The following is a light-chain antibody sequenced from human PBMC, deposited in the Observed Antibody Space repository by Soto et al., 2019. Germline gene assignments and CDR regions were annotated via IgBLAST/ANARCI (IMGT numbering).Light chain of an antibody. Sequence: DIQMTQSPSSLSASVGDRVTITCRASQSISSYLNWYQQKPGKDPKLLIYAASSLQSGVPSRFSGSGSGTDFTLTISRLQPEDVAPYYCQQSYSTPSITFGQGTRLAIK. CDR2: AAS. V-gene: IGKV1-39*01. CDR3: QQSYSTPSIT. J-gene: IGKJ5*01. CDR1: QSISSY.